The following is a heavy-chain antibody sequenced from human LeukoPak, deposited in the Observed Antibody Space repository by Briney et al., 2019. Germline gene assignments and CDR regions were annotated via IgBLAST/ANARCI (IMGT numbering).Heavy chain of an antibody. CDR3: GRKAGDCGANSCYSIDY. V-gene: IGHV1-69*05. Sequence: SVKVSCKAFGGSFNSEAISWVRQAPGQGLEWTGGIIPIFGTANYAQKFQGRVTITTDESTSTAYMEVSSLTSEDTAVYFCGRKAGDCGANSCYSIDYWGQGTLVTVSS. D-gene: IGHD2-15*01. J-gene: IGHJ4*02. CDR2: IIPIFGTA. CDR1: GGSFNSEA.